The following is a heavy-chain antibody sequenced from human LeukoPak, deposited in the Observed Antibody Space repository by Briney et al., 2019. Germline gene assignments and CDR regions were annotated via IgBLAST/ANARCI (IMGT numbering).Heavy chain of an antibody. CDR1: GFTFDDYA. D-gene: IGHD3-10*01. Sequence: PGRSLRLSCAASGFTFDDYAMHWVRHAPRKGLEWVSGISWNSGSIGYVDSVKGRFTLPRAHAKTSLHLQMDSLRAEAMPLNYGAKDLYPTMPPGGLLDYWGQKTLVTVSS. CDR2: ISWNSGSI. CDR3: AKDLYPTMPPGGLLDY. V-gene: IGHV3-9*03. J-gene: IGHJ4*02.